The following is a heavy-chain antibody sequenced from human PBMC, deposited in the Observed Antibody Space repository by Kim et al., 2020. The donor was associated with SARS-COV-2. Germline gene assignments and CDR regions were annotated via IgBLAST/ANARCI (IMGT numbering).Heavy chain of an antibody. CDR1: GFTFSSYW. V-gene: IGHV3-74*01. CDR3: TRGAFGSTWLNFDF. Sequence: GGSLRLSCAASGFTFSSYWMHWVRQGPGKGLVWVSRINRDGSTTGYADSVRGRFTVSRDNAENTLYLQMNSLRAEDTAVYYCTRGAFGSTWLNFDFWGHGALVTVSS. J-gene: IGHJ4*01. D-gene: IGHD6-19*01. CDR2: INRDGSTT.